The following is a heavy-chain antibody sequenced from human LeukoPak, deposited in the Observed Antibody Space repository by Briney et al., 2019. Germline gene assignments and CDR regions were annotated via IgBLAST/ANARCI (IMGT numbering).Heavy chain of an antibody. CDR1: GYTFTGYY. CDR2: INPNSGGT. Sequence: ASVKVSCKASGYTFTGYYMHWVRQAPGQGLEWMGRINPNSGGTNYAQKFQGRVTMTRDTSISTAYMELSRLRSDDTAVYYGARDAGIVGATGDYWGQGTLVTVSS. J-gene: IGHJ4*02. V-gene: IGHV1-2*06. D-gene: IGHD1-26*01. CDR3: ARDAGIVGATGDY.